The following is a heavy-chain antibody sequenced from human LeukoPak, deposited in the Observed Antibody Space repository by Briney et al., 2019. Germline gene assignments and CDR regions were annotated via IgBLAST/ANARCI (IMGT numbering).Heavy chain of an antibody. CDR1: GGSFSGYY. Sequence: SETLSLTCAVYGGSFSGYYWSWIRQPPGKGLEWIGEINHSGSTNSNASLKSRVTISVDMSKNQFSLRLSSVTAADTAVYYCARKSTVTAGRKPYDFWDQGTLVTVSP. V-gene: IGHV4-34*01. CDR2: INHSGST. D-gene: IGHD4-11*01. CDR3: ARKSTVTAGRKPYDF. J-gene: IGHJ4*02.